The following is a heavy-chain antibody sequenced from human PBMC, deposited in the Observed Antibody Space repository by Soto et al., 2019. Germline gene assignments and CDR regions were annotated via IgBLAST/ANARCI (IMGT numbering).Heavy chain of an antibody. D-gene: IGHD1-26*01. Sequence: PGGSLRLSCAVSGFTFNTYGMTWVRQAPGKGLEWVSTVSGSGGGTYYADSVKGRFTISRVNSKNTMYLQMSNLRAEDTAVYYCAKEVGASSYWGQGTPVTVSS. CDR2: VSGSGGGT. CDR1: GFTFNTYG. V-gene: IGHV3-23*01. J-gene: IGHJ4*02. CDR3: AKEVGASSY.